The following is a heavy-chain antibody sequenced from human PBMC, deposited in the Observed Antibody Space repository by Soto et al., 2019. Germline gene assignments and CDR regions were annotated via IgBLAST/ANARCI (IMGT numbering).Heavy chain of an antibody. Sequence: GGSLRLSCAASGFTFSSYSMNWVRQAPGKGLEWVSSISSSSSYIYYADSVKGRFTISRDNAKNSLYLQMNSLRAEDTAVYYCARGDYYGSGSYYENYYYYGMDVWGQGTTVTVSS. CDR1: GFTFSSYS. V-gene: IGHV3-21*01. J-gene: IGHJ6*02. CDR3: ARGDYYGSGSYYENYYYYGMDV. D-gene: IGHD3-10*01. CDR2: ISSSSSYI.